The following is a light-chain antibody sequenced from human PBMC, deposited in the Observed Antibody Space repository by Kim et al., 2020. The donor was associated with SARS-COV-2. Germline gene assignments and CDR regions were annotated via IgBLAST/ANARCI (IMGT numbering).Light chain of an antibody. CDR1: KLGDKY. CDR3: QAWDSSTFVV. Sequence: VSPRQTARITCSGDKLGDKYACWYQQKPGQSPVLVIYQDSKRPSGIPERFSGSNSGNTATLTISGTQAMDEADYYCQAWDSSTFVVFGGGTQLTVL. CDR2: QDS. J-gene: IGLJ2*01. V-gene: IGLV3-1*01.